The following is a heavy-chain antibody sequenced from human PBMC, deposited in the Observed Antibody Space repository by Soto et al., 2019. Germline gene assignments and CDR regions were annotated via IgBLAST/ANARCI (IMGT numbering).Heavy chain of an antibody. J-gene: IGHJ4*02. CDR2: ISGDSAGR. D-gene: IGHD3-3*01. Sequence: EVQLLESGGDLVQPGGSLSLSCAGFGFIFSDYAMSWVRQTPGRGLEWLSTISGDSAGRFYSDSVKGRFTISRDNSKSTLYLQLNSLRAEDTAIYYCVKDPGFLNARYFDFWGQGVLVSVSS. V-gene: IGHV3-23*01. CDR3: VKDPGFLNARYFDF. CDR1: GFIFSDYA.